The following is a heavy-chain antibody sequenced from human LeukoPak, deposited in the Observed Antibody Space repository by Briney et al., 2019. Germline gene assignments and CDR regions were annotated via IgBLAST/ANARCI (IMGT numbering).Heavy chain of an antibody. J-gene: IGHJ5*02. CDR3: ARRQAASIAVTGVWFDP. CDR1: GFTFSSYW. Sequence: SGGSLRLSCAASGFTFSSYWMSWVRQAPGKGLEWVANIKQDGSEKYYVDSVKGRFTISRDNAKNSLYLQMNSLRAEDTAVYYCARRQAASIAVTGVWFDPWAREPWSPSPQ. D-gene: IGHD6-6*01. V-gene: IGHV3-7*01. CDR2: IKQDGSEK.